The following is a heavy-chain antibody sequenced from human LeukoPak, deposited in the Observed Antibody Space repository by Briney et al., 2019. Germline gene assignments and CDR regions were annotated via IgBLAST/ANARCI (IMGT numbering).Heavy chain of an antibody. V-gene: IGHV4-59*01. Sequence: RTSETLSLTCTVSGGSISSYYWSWIRQPPGKGLEWIGYIYYSGSTNYNPSLKSRVTISVDTSKNQFSLKLSSVTAADTAVYYCARVSSIAAAIDYWGQGTLVTVSS. CDR2: IYYSGST. CDR1: GGSISSYY. D-gene: IGHD6-13*01. J-gene: IGHJ4*02. CDR3: ARVSSIAAAIDY.